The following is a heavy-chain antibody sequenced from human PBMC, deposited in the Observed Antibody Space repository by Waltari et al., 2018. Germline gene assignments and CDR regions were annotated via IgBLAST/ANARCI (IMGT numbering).Heavy chain of an antibody. D-gene: IGHD5-12*01. V-gene: IGHV1-69*12. Sequence: QVQLVQSGAEVKKPGSSVKVSCKASGGTFSSYAISWVRQAPGQGLEWMGGIIPIFGTANYAQKFQGRVTITADESTSTAYMELSSLRSEDTAVYYWARDGRDGYNLEYYFDYWGQGTLVTVSS. CDR2: IIPIFGTA. CDR3: ARDGRDGYNLEYYFDY. CDR1: GGTFSSYA. J-gene: IGHJ4*02.